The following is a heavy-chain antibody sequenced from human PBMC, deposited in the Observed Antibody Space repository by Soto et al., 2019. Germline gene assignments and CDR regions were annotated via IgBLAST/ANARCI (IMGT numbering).Heavy chain of an antibody. CDR3: ARTSVGLGPGIFGH. CDR2: VIPILDVA. J-gene: IGHJ4*02. CDR1: GGTFSSST. D-gene: IGHD3-16*01. V-gene: IGHV1-69*02. Sequence: VQLVQSGAEVKKPGSSVKVSCKASGGTFSSSTITWVRQAPGQGLEWMGRVIPILDVADSAQKFQGRVTITADKSTNTAFMELNNLTSEDAAVYYCARTSVGLGPGIFGHWGQGTLVTVSS.